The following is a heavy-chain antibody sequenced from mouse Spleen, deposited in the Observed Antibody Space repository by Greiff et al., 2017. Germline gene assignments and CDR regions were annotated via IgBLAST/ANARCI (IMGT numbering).Heavy chain of an antibody. CDR2: IDPSDSYT. D-gene: IGHD2-4*01. J-gene: IGHJ4*01. CDR1: GYTFTSYW. V-gene: IGHV1-50*01. CDR3: AIKSFYYDSSMDY. Sequence: QVQLQQSGAELVKPGASVKLSCKASGYTFTSYWMQWVKQRPGQGLEWIGEIDPSDSYTNYNQKFKGKATLTADKSSSTAYMQLSSLTYEDSAVYYCAIKSFYYDSSMDYWGQGTSVTVSS.